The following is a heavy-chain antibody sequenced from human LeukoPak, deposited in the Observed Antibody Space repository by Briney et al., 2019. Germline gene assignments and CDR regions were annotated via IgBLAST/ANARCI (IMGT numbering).Heavy chain of an antibody. V-gene: IGHV3-21*01. J-gene: IGHJ4*02. Sequence: GGSLRLSCAASGFTFSSYSMNWVRQAPGKGLEWVSSISSSSSYIYYADSVKGRFTISGDNAKNSLYLQMNSLRAEDTAVYYCARTGDIVVVNDYWGQGTLVTVSS. CDR1: GFTFSSYS. CDR2: ISSSSSYI. CDR3: ARTGDIVVVNDY. D-gene: IGHD3-22*01.